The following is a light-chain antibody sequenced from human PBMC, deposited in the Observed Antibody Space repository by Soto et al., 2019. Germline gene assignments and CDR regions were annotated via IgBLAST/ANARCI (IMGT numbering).Light chain of an antibody. CDR2: GAS. V-gene: IGKV3D-20*02. CDR1: QSVSSNY. CDR3: QQRSNRIT. J-gene: IGKJ1*01. Sequence: EIVLTQSPGTLSLSPGERATFSCRASQSVSSNYLAWYQQKPGQAPRLLIYGASSRATGIPDRFSGSGSGTDFTLTIRRLEPEDFALYYCQQRSNRITFGQGTKVDIK.